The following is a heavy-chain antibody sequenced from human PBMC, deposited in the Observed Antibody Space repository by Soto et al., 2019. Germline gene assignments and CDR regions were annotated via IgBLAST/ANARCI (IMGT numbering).Heavy chain of an antibody. Sequence: ASVKVSCKASGYTLTGYYMHWVRQAPGQGLEWMGWINPNSGGTNYAQKFQGRVTMTRDTSISTAYMELSRLRSDDTAVYYCARERYYDSSGYYRLWYFDLWGRGTLVTVSS. CDR3: ARERYYDSSGYYRLWYFDL. D-gene: IGHD3-22*01. CDR1: GYTLTGYY. CDR2: INPNSGGT. V-gene: IGHV1-2*02. J-gene: IGHJ2*01.